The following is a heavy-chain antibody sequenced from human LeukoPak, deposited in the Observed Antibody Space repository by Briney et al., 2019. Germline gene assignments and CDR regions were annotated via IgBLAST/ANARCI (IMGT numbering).Heavy chain of an antibody. Sequence: PSETLSLTCAVYGGSFSGYYWMHWVRQAPGKGLVWVSRINSDGSSTSYADSVKGRFTISRDNAKNTLYLQMNSLRAEDTAVYYCARGDSSGWYDYWGQGTLVTVSS. J-gene: IGHJ4*02. CDR3: ARGDSSGWYDY. CDR2: INSDGSST. V-gene: IGHV3-74*01. CDR1: GGSFSGYYW. D-gene: IGHD6-19*01.